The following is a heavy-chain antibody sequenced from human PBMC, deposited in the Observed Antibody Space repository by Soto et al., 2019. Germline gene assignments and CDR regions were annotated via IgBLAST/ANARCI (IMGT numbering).Heavy chain of an antibody. D-gene: IGHD6-19*01. CDR2: IYPGDSDT. J-gene: IGHJ3*02. CDR3: ARMQYNSGRDAFDI. CDR1: GYSFTTYW. V-gene: IGHV5-51*01. Sequence: RGESLKISCKGSGYSFTTYWIGWVRQMPGKGLEWMGIIYPGDSDTRYSPSFQGQVTISADKSISTAYLQWSSLKASDTAMYYCARMQYNSGRDAFDIWGQGTMVTVSS.